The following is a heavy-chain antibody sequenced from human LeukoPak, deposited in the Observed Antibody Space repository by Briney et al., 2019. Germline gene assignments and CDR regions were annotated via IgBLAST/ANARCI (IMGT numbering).Heavy chain of an antibody. V-gene: IGHV4-30-2*01. CDR2: IYHSGST. D-gene: IGHD3-10*01. J-gene: IGHJ4*02. CDR3: ARGRWVRGVIIYYFDY. CDR1: GGSISSGGYS. Sequence: SGTLSLTCAVSGGSISSGGYSWSWIRQPPGKGLEWIGYIYHSGSTYYDPSLKSRVTISVDRSKNQFSLKLSSVTAADTAVYYCARGRWVRGVIIYYFDYWGQGTLVTVSS.